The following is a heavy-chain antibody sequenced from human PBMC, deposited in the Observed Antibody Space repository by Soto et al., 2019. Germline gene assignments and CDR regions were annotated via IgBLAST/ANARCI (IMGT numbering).Heavy chain of an antibody. CDR3: ARDQYSSGWIPTYGMDV. Sequence: VASVKVSCKASGYTFTSYAMHWVRQAPGQRLEWMGWINAGNGNTKYSQKFQGRVTITRDTSASTAYMELSSLRSEDTAVYYCARDQYSSGWIPTYGMDVWGQGTTVTSP. V-gene: IGHV1-3*01. D-gene: IGHD6-19*01. CDR2: INAGNGNT. CDR1: GYTFTSYA. J-gene: IGHJ6*02.